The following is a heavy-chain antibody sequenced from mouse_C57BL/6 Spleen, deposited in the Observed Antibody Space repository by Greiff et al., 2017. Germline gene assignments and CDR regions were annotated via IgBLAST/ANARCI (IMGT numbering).Heavy chain of an antibody. CDR1: GFTFSDYG. J-gene: IGHJ1*03. Sequence: LQLKESGGGLVKPGGSLKLSCAASGFTFSDYGMHWVRQAPEKGLEWVAYISSGSSTIYYADTVKGRFTISRDNAKNTLFLQMTSLRSEDTAMYYCARIYYGDFDVWGTGTTVTVSS. CDR3: ARIYYGDFDV. D-gene: IGHD2-1*01. V-gene: IGHV5-17*01. CDR2: ISSGSSTI.